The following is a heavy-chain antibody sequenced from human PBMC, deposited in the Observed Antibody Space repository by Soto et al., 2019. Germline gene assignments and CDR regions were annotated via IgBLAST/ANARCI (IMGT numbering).Heavy chain of an antibody. CDR1: GDSISSYN. V-gene: IGHV4-59*08. CDR3: VRQGIGVLHGLVDV. D-gene: IGHD3-10*01. CDR2: FRSGGGT. J-gene: IGHJ6*02. Sequence: QVQLQESGPGLVKPSEPLSLTCTVSGDSISSYNLAWIRQPPGKGLEWMGYFRSGGGTSYNPSLTSRVAISAATSMKQFSLRLSSVTAADTAVYYCVRQGIGVLHGLVDVWGQGTTVTVSS.